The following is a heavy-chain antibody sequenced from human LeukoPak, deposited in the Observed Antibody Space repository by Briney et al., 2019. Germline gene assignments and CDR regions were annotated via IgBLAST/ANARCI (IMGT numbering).Heavy chain of an antibody. Sequence: PGGSLRLSCAASGFTFSSYSMNWVRQAPGKGLKWVSSISSSSSYIYYADSVKGRFTISRDNAKNSLYLQMNSLRAEDTAVYYCASHRRGDQGLDYWGQGTLVTVSS. CDR1: GFTFSSYS. D-gene: IGHD4-17*01. J-gene: IGHJ4*02. V-gene: IGHV3-21*01. CDR3: ASHRRGDQGLDY. CDR2: ISSSSSYI.